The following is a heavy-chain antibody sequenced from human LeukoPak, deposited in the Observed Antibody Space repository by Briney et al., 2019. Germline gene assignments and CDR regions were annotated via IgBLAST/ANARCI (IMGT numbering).Heavy chain of an antibody. CDR2: LDPEDGET. J-gene: IGHJ4*02. CDR3: ATEGYSSSWYPYYFDY. CDR1: GYTLTELS. D-gene: IGHD6-13*01. V-gene: IGHV1-24*01. Sequence: ASVKVSCKVSGYTLTELSMHWVRQAPGKGLEWMGGLDPEDGETIYAQKFQGRVTMTEDTSTDTAYMELSSLRSEDTAVYYCATEGYSSSWYPYYFDYWGQGTLVTVSS.